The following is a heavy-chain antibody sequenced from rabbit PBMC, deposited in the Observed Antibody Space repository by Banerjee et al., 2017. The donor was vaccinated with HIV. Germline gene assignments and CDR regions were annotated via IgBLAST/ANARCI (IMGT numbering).Heavy chain of an antibody. CDR3: ARDLAGVIGWNFNL. CDR1: AFSFSSNYW. Sequence: QEQLEESGGDLVKPEGSLTLTCTASAFSFSSNYWICWVRQAPGKGLEWIACIYAGSSGSTVYATWAKGRFTISRTSSTTVALQMTSLTAADTATYFCARDLAGVIGWNFNLWGPGTLVTVS. V-gene: IGHV1S45*01. J-gene: IGHJ4*01. D-gene: IGHD4-1*01. CDR2: IYAGSSGST.